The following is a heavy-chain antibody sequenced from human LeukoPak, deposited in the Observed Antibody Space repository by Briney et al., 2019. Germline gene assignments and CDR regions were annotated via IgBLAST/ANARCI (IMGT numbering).Heavy chain of an antibody. CDR2: ISAYDGNT. CDR3: AREARAWLQSKPDY. J-gene: IGHJ4*02. D-gene: IGHD5-24*01. CDR1: AYTFTSYG. Sequence: ASVKVSCQASAYTFTSYGISWGRQAPGQGLEWMGWISAYDGNTNYAQKLQGRVTMTTDTSTSTAYMELRSLRSDDTAVYYCAREARAWLQSKPDYWGQGTLVTVSS. V-gene: IGHV1-18*01.